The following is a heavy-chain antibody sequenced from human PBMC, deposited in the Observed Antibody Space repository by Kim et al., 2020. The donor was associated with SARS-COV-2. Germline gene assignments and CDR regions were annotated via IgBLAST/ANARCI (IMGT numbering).Heavy chain of an antibody. D-gene: IGHD2-15*01. CDR2: IKPDGREK. Sequence: GGSLRLSCAASGFTFFNYWMTWVRQAPGGGLEWVANIKPDGREKYYVDSLRGRFTISRDNAENSLYLQMRSLRAGDTAVYYCARVMGGGGWSMDVWCQRT. J-gene: IGHJ6*02. CDR1: GFTFFNYW. CDR3: ARVMGGGGWSMDV. V-gene: IGHV3-7*01.